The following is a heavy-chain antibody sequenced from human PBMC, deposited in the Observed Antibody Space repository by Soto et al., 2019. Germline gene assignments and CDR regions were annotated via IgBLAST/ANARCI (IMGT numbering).Heavy chain of an antibody. CDR1: GFTFSSYW. CDR2: IRQDGSEK. CDR3: AKDRGSYYGSGSKYGAFDY. J-gene: IGHJ4*02. Sequence: PGGSLRLSCAASGFTFSSYWMSWVRQAPGKGLEWVANIRQDGSEKYYADSVKGRFTISRDNSKNTLYLQMNSLRAEDTAVYYCAKDRGSYYGSGSKYGAFDYWGQGTLVTVSS. V-gene: IGHV3-7*03. D-gene: IGHD3-10*01.